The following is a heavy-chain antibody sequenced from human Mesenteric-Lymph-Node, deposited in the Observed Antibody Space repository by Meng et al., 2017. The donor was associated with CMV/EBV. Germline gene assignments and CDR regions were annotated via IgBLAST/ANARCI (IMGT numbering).Heavy chain of an antibody. CDR1: GYSISSGYY. Sequence: SETLSLTCTVSGYSISSGYYWGWIRQPPGKGLEWIGSIYHSGSTYYNPSLKSRVTISVDTSKNQFSLKLSSVTAADTAVYYCARGPKDCSSTSCYFRHYYYGMDVWGQGTTVTVSS. D-gene: IGHD2-2*01. V-gene: IGHV4-38-2*02. CDR2: IYHSGST. CDR3: ARGPKDCSSTSCYFRHYYYGMDV. J-gene: IGHJ6*02.